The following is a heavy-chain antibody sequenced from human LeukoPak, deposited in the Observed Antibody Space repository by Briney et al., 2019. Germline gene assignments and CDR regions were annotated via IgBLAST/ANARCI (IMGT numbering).Heavy chain of an antibody. D-gene: IGHD3-3*01. CDR2: IYTGGST. CDR3: ARDSGSYDFWSGYADY. V-gene: IGHV4-61*02. J-gene: IGHJ4*02. CDR1: GGSISSGSYY. Sequence: PSQTLSLTCAVSGGSISSGSYYWGWIRQPAGKGLEWIGRIYTGGSTNYNPSLKSRVTISVDTSKNQFSLKLSSVTAADTAVYYCARDSGSYDFWSGYADYWGQGTLVTVSS.